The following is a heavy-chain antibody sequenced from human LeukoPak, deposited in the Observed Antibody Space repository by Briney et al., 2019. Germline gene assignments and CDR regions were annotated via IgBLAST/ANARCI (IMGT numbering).Heavy chain of an antibody. CDR3: ARGLATIAY. D-gene: IGHD5-24*01. J-gene: IGHJ4*02. CDR2: ISYDGSNK. CDR1: GFTVSSYA. V-gene: IGHV3-30-3*01. Sequence: GRSLRLSCAASGFTVSSYAMHWVGQALGKGLEWVAVISYDGSNKYYADSVKGRFTISRDNSKNTLYLQMNSLRAEDTAVYYCARGLATIAYWGQGTPVTVSS.